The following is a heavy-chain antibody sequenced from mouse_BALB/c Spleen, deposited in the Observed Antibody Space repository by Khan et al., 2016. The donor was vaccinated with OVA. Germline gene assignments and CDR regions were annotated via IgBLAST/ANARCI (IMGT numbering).Heavy chain of an antibody. J-gene: IGHJ4*01. V-gene: IGHV3-2*02. CDR3: ARSLYYSYGYAFDF. D-gene: IGHD2-14*01. CDR2: ISSTGST. CDR1: GYSITSEYA. Sequence: QLEESGPGLVKPSQSLSLTCTVTGYSITSEYAWNWIRQFPGNKLEWMGYISSTGSTSSNPSLKSRISITRDTSKNQFFLQLKSVTTEDPATYYCARSLYYSYGYAFDFWGRGTSVTVSS.